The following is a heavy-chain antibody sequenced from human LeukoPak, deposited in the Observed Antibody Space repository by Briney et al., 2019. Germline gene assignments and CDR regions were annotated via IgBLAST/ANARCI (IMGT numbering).Heavy chain of an antibody. CDR2: IYYSGST. Sequence: TSETLSLTCTVSGGSISRNGYNWGWIRQPPGKGLEWIGYIYYSGSTNYNPSLKSRVTISVDTSKNQFSLKLSSVTAADTAVYYCARDTGYGGNSGADYYYYMDVWGKGTTVTVSS. V-gene: IGHV4-61*08. CDR3: ARDTGYGGNSGADYYYYMDV. J-gene: IGHJ6*03. CDR1: GGSISRNGYN. D-gene: IGHD4-23*01.